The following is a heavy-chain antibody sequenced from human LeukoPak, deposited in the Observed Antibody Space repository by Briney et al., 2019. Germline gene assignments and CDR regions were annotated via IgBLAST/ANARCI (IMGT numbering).Heavy chain of an antibody. V-gene: IGHV3-74*01. CDR2: INSDGSST. CDR3: ARGNSYGPIYYYYGMDV. CDR1: GFTFSSYW. Sequence: GGSLRLSCAASGFTFSSYWMHWVRQAPGKGLVWVSCINSDGSSTSYADSVKGRFTISRDNAKNTLYLQMNSLRAEDTAVYYCARGNSYGPIYYYYGMDVWGQGTTVTVSS. D-gene: IGHD5-18*01. J-gene: IGHJ6*02.